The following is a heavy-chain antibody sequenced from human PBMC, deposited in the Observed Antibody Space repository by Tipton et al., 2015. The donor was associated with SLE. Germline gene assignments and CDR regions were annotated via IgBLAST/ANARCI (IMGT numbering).Heavy chain of an antibody. Sequence: TLSLTCTASGGSISSSSYYWGWIRQPPGKGLEWIGSVYYSGSTYYNPSLKSRVTISLDTSKNQFSLKLSSVTAADTAVYYCARRGSYSGYYYYGMDVWGQGTTVTVS. V-gene: IGHV4-39*07. CDR2: VYYSGST. CDR1: GGSISSSSYY. D-gene: IGHD1-26*01. CDR3: ARRGSYSGYYYYGMDV. J-gene: IGHJ6*02.